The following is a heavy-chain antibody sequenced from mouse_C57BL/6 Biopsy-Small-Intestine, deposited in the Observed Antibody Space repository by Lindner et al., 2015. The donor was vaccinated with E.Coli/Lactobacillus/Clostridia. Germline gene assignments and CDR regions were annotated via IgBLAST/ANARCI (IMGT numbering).Heavy chain of an antibody. D-gene: IGHD2-4*01. CDR3: ASYYDYDGFAY. CDR1: GYSFTGYY. Sequence: VQLQESGPELVKPGASVKISCKASGYSFTGYYMNWVKQSPEKSLEWIGEINPSTGGTTYNQKFKAKATLTVDKSSSTAYMQLKSLTSEDSAVYYCASYYDYDGFAYWGQGTLVTVSA. J-gene: IGHJ3*01. V-gene: IGHV1-42*01. CDR2: INPSTGGT.